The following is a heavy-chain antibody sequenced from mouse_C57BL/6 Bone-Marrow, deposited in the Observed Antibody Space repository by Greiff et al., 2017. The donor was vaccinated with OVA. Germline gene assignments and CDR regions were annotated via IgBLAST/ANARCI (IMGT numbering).Heavy chain of an antibody. CDR2: ISDGGSYT. CDR1: GFTFSSYA. Sequence: EVHLVESGGGLVKPGGSLKLSSAASGFTFSSYAMSWVRQTPEKRLEWVATISDGGSYTYYPDNVKGRFTISRDNAKNNLYLQMSHLKSEDTAMYYCASPPYAMDYWGQGTSVTVSS. CDR3: ASPPYAMDY. V-gene: IGHV5-4*01. J-gene: IGHJ4*01.